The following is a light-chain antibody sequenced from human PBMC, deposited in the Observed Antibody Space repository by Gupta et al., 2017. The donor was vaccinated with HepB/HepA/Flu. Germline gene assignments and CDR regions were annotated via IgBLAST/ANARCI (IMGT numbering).Light chain of an antibody. CDR1: SSNIGSNY. J-gene: IGLJ1*01. Sequence: QSVLTQPPSVSAPPGQTVTISCSGSSSNIGSNYVSWYQQLPGTAPNLLIYENNKRPSGIPDRFSGSKSGTSATLGITGLQTGDEADYYCGTWDNSLSAGVFGTGTKVTVL. CDR2: ENN. V-gene: IGLV1-51*02. CDR3: GTWDNSLSAGV.